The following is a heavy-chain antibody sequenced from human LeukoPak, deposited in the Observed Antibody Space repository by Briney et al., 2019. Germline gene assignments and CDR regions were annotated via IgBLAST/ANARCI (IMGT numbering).Heavy chain of an antibody. CDR3: ARGGGITIFGVVTTPFDY. D-gene: IGHD3-3*01. Sequence: ASVKVSCKASGYTFTGYYMHWVRQAPGQGLEWMGWINPNSGGTNYAQKFQGRVTMTRDTSISTAYMELSRLRSDDTAVYYCARGGGITIFGVVTTPFDYWGQGTLVTVSS. CDR2: INPNSGGT. J-gene: IGHJ4*02. V-gene: IGHV1-2*02. CDR1: GYTFTGYY.